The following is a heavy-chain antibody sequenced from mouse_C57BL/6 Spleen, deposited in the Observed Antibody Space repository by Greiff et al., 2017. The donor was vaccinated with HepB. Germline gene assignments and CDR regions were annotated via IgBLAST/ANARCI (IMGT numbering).Heavy chain of an antibody. J-gene: IGHJ2*01. CDR2: ISSGGDYI. Sequence: EVKLMESGEGLVKPGGSLKLSCAASGFTFSSYAMSWVRQTPEKRLEWVAYISSGGDYIYYADTVKGRFTISRDNARNTLYLQMSSLKSEDTAMYYCTRVDGYPYYFDYWGQGTTLTVSS. D-gene: IGHD2-3*01. V-gene: IGHV5-9-1*02. CDR3: TRVDGYPYYFDY. CDR1: GFTFSSYA.